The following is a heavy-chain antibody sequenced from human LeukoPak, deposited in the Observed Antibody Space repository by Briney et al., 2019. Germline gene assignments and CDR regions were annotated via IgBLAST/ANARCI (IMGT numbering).Heavy chain of an antibody. V-gene: IGHV4-39*01. Sequence: SETLSLTCTVSGGSISSSSYYWGWIRQPPGKGLEWIGSIYYSGSTYYNPSLKNRVTISVDTSKNQFSLKLSSVTAADTAVYYCARQGMSGYAKVLYWGQGTLVTVSS. D-gene: IGHD5-12*01. CDR3: ARQGMSGYAKVLY. CDR1: GGSISSSSYY. CDR2: IYYSGST. J-gene: IGHJ4*02.